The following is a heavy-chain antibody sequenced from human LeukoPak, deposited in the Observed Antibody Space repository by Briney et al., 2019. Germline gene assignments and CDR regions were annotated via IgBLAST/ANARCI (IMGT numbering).Heavy chain of an antibody. D-gene: IGHD2-15*01. V-gene: IGHV3-66*01. Sequence: GGSLRLSCAASGFTVSSHYMNWVRQAPGKGLQWVSVLYSDGTTYYADSVKGRFTISRDNSRSTLYLQMSSLRAEDTAVYYCARERIGDAFDIWGQGTMVTVSS. J-gene: IGHJ3*02. CDR2: LYSDGTT. CDR1: GFTVSSHY. CDR3: ARERIGDAFDI.